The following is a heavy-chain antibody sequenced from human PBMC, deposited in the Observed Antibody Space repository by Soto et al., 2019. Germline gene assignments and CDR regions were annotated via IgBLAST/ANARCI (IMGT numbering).Heavy chain of an antibody. CDR3: ATSPRYSSTWNMDF. CDR1: GFVFINYA. Sequence: QVQLVESGGGVVQPGKSLRLSCAASGFVFINYAMHWVRQAPGKGLEWVALISYDGSNEDYADSVEGRFTISRDNSKTTLYLQMNSLRPEDTAVYYCATSPRYSSTWNMDFWGQGILVTVSS. V-gene: IGHV3-30-3*01. CDR2: ISYDGSNE. J-gene: IGHJ4*02. D-gene: IGHD6-13*01.